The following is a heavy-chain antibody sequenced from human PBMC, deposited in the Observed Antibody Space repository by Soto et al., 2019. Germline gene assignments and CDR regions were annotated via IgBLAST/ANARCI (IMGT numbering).Heavy chain of an antibody. CDR2: IYYSGST. Sequence: SETLSLTCTVSGDSISSYYWSWIRQPPGKGLEWIGYIYYSGSTNYNPSLKSRVTISVDTSKNQFSLKLSSVTAADTAVYYCARVGLRWPPYVNWFDPWGQGTLVTVSS. CDR3: ARVGLRWPPYVNWFDP. J-gene: IGHJ5*02. D-gene: IGHD4-17*01. CDR1: GDSISSYY. V-gene: IGHV4-59*01.